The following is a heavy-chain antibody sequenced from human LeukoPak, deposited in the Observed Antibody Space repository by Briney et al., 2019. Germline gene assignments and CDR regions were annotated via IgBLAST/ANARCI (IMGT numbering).Heavy chain of an antibody. Sequence: PSETLSLTCTVSGGSISSGSYCWSWIRQPAGKGLEWIGHIYTSGNTNYNPSLKSRVTISVDTSKNQFSLKLSSVTAADTAVYYCARGSSGYSFDYWGQGTLVTVSS. CDR2: IYTSGNT. V-gene: IGHV4-61*09. J-gene: IGHJ4*02. D-gene: IGHD3-22*01. CDR1: GGSISSGSYC. CDR3: ARGSSGYSFDY.